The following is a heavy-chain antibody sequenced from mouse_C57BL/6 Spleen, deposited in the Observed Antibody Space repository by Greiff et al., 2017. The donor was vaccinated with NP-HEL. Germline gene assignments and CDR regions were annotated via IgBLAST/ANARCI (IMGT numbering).Heavy chain of an antibody. CDR3: ARGTIYYDYDGYAMDY. CDR1: GYTFTSYW. Sequence: VQLQQSGAELVKPGASVKLSCKASGYTFTSYWMHWVKQRPGRGLEWIGRIDPNSGGTKYNEKFKSKATLTVDKPSSTAYMQLSSLTSEDAAVYYCARGTIYYDYDGYAMDYWGQGTSVTVSS. CDR2: IDPNSGGT. D-gene: IGHD2-4*01. J-gene: IGHJ4*01. V-gene: IGHV1-72*01.